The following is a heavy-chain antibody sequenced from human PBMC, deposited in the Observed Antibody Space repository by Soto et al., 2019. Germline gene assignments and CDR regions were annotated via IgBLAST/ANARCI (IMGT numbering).Heavy chain of an antibody. CDR2: ISSSSSYI. CDR3: ARAGLYYDFWSGSVNWFDP. V-gene: IGHV3-21*01. Sequence: GGSLRLSCAASGFTFSSYSMNWVRQAPGKGLEWVSSISSSSSYIYYADSVKGRFTISRDNAKNSLYLQMNSLRAEDTAVYYCARAGLYYDFWSGSVNWFDPWGQGTLVTVSS. D-gene: IGHD3-3*01. J-gene: IGHJ5*02. CDR1: GFTFSSYS.